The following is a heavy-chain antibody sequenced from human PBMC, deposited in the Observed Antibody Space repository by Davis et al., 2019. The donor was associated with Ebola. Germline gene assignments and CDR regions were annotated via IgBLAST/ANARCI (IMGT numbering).Heavy chain of an antibody. J-gene: IGHJ4*02. CDR2: ISGSGGST. Sequence: GESLKISCAASGFTFSSYAMSWVRQAPGKGLEWVSAISGSGGSTYYADSVKGRFTISRDNSKNTLYLQMNSLRAEDTAVYYCAKGRGMVQGVSILTPFDYWGQGTLVTVSS. D-gene: IGHD3-10*01. CDR3: AKGRGMVQGVSILTPFDY. V-gene: IGHV3-23*01. CDR1: GFTFSSYA.